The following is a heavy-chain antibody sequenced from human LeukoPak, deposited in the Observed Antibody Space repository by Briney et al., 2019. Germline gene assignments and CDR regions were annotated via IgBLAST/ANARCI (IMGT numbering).Heavy chain of an antibody. CDR3: ACTYLTPCLQCRIILAVGKFKTQFSLETSSVTAAGMGAYYCARQNFVGVAGHGGFGF. Sequence: SGTLSLTCAVSGGSISSSNWWSWIRQPPGKGLEWIGEIYHSGSTNYNPSLKSRVTISVDKAKTQFSLKLGSVTAAYTAWYNCACTYLTPCLQCRIILAVGKFKTQFSLETSSVTAAGMGAYYCARQNFVGVAGHGGFGFWGQGTMVTVSS. CDR2: IYHSGST. CDR1: GGSISSSNW. V-gene: IGHV4-4*02. J-gene: IGHJ3*01. D-gene: IGHD3-22*01.